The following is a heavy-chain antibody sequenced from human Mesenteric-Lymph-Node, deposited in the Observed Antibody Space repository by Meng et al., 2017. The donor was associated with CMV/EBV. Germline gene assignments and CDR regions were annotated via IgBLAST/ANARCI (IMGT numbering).Heavy chain of an antibody. V-gene: IGHV3-30*14. CDR3: ASGSRPFLGY. CDR2: ISYDGSNK. CDR1: GFTFSSYA. J-gene: IGHJ4*02. Sequence: LSLTCAASGFTFSSYAMHWVRQAPGKGLEWVAVISYDGSNKYYADSVKGRFTISRDNSKNTLYLQMNSLRAEDTAVYYCASGSRPFLGYWGQGTLVTVSS. D-gene: IGHD1-26*01.